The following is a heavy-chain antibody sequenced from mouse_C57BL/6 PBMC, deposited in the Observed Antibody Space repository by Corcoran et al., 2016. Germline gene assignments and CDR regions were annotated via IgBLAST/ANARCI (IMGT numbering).Heavy chain of an antibody. D-gene: IGHD1-1*01. V-gene: IGHV1-18*01. CDR3: ARENYYGSSYGYFDY. Sequence: EVQLQQSGPELVKPGASVKIPCKASGYTFTDYNMDWVKQSHGKSLEWIGDINPNNGGTIYNQKFKGKATLTVDKSSSTAYMELRSLTSEDTAVYYCARENYYGSSYGYFDYWGQGTTLTVSS. CDR1: GYTFTDYN. CDR2: INPNNGGT. J-gene: IGHJ2*01.